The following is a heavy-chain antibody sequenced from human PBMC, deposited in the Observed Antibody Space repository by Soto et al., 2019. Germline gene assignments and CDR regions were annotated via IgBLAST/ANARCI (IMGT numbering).Heavy chain of an antibody. CDR3: AREGYYYDSSGYSHFDY. CDR1: GYTFTNYG. CDR2: ISAYNGNT. D-gene: IGHD3-22*01. J-gene: IGHJ4*02. V-gene: IGHV1-18*04. Sequence: ASVKVSCKASGYTFTNYGISWVRQAPGQGLEWMGWISAYNGNTNYAQKLQGRVTMTTDTSTSTAYMELRSLRSDDTAVYYCAREGYYYDSSGYSHFDYWGQGTLVTVSS.